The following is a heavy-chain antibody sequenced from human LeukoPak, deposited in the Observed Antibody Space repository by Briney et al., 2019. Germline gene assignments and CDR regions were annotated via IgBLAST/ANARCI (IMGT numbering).Heavy chain of an antibody. J-gene: IGHJ4*02. Sequence: GGSLRLSCAASGFTFSSCEMNWVRQAPGKGLEWVSYISSSGSTIYYADSVKGRFTISRDNAKNSLYLQMNSLRAEDTAVYYCARVDYYDSSGYYYGLFGYWGQGTLVTVSS. CDR2: ISSSGSTI. D-gene: IGHD3-22*01. CDR1: GFTFSSCE. V-gene: IGHV3-48*03. CDR3: ARVDYYDSSGYYYGLFGY.